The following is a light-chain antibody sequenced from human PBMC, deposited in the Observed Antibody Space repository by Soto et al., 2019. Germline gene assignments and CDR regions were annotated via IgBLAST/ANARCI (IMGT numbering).Light chain of an antibody. CDR3: QQRSNWPIT. V-gene: IGKV3-11*01. Sequence: EIVLAQSPATLSLSSGGRATLSCRASRSVSSYLAWYQQKPGQAPRLLIYDASNRATGIPARFSGSGSGTDFTLTISSLEPEDFAVYYCQQRSNWPITFGQGTRLEI. J-gene: IGKJ5*01. CDR2: DAS. CDR1: RSVSSY.